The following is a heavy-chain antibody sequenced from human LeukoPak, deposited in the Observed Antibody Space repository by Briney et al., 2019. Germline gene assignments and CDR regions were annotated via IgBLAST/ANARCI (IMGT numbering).Heavy chain of an antibody. D-gene: IGHD2-2*01. J-gene: IGHJ4*02. CDR2: IYYSGST. CDR1: GGSISSGDYY. Sequence: SETLSLTCTVSGGSISSGDYYWSWIRQPPGKGLEWIGYIYYSGSTYHNPSLKSRVTISVDTSKNQFSLKLSSVTAADTAVYYCARQIIVVVPAANDGDYRELDYWGQGTLVTVSS. V-gene: IGHV4-30-4*08. CDR3: ARQIIVVVPAANDGDYRELDY.